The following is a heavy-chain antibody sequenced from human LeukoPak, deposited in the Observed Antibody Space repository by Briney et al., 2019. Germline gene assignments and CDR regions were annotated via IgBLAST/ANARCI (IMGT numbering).Heavy chain of an antibody. V-gene: IGHV1-8*02. CDR1: GGTFSSYA. D-gene: IGHD4-17*01. CDR3: ARGRNGDYGY. CDR2: MNPNSGNT. J-gene: IGHJ4*02. Sequence: ASVKVSCKASGGTFSSYAISWVRQATGQGLEWMGWMNPNSGNTGYAQKFQGRVTMTRNTSISTAYMELSSLRSEDTAVYYCARGRNGDYGYWGQGTLVTVSS.